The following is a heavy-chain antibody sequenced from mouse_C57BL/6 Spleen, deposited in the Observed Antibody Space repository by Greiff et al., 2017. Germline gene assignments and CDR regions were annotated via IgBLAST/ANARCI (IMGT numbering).Heavy chain of an antibody. CDR1: GYTFTDYE. V-gene: IGHV1-15*01. CDR2: IDPETGGT. D-gene: IGHD2-2*01. CDR3: TRWSYGYDDGYYYAMDY. J-gene: IGHJ4*01. Sequence: QVQLKESGAELVRPGASVTLSCKASGYTFTDYEMHWVKQTPVHGLEWIGAIDPETGGTAYNQKFKGKAILTADKSSSTAYMELRSLTSEDSAVYYCTRWSYGYDDGYYYAMDYWGQGTSVTVSS.